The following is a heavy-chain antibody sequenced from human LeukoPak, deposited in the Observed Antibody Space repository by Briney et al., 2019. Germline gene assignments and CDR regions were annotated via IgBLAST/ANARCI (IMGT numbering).Heavy chain of an antibody. J-gene: IGHJ4*02. CDR3: AKDRSSGDFDY. CDR1: GFTFSSYG. CDR2: ISYDGSNE. D-gene: IGHD6-25*01. V-gene: IGHV3-30*18. Sequence: GRSLRLSCAASGFTFSSYGMHWVRQAPGKGLEWVAVISYDGSNEYYADSVKGRFTISRDNSKNTLYLQMNRLRAGDTAVYYCAKDRSSGDFDYWGQGTLVTVSS.